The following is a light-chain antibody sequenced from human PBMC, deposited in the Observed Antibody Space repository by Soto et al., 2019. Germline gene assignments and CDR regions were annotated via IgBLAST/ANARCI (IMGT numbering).Light chain of an antibody. CDR3: SSYTTSNTWV. J-gene: IGLJ3*02. Sequence: QSALTQPASVSGSPGQSITISCTGTSRDVGGPDYVSWFQQHPGTAPKLIIYEVTRWPSGVSSRFSGSKSGNTASLTISGLQVEDEADYYCSSYTTSNTWVFGGGTKVTVL. CDR1: SRDVGGPDY. V-gene: IGLV2-14*01. CDR2: EVT.